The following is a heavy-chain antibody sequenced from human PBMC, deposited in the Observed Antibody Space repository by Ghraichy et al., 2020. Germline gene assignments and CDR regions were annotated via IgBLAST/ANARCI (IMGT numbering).Heavy chain of an antibody. Sequence: SCEASGFNFVNYPMHWVRQAPGKGLEWVATVSYDGSKKFYADFVTGRFTISRDNSKNTLFVQMNSLTPADTAIYYCARDRVFNLWGQGTLVSVSS. CDR1: GFNFVNYP. CDR3: ARDRVFNL. CDR2: VSYDGSKK. V-gene: IGHV3-30*04. J-gene: IGHJ5*02.